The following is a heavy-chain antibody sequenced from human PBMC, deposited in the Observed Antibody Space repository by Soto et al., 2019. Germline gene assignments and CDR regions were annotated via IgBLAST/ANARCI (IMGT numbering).Heavy chain of an antibody. CDR1: GGTFSSYA. V-gene: IGHV1-69*13. CDR3: ARATYYYDSSGYWAAFDF. J-gene: IGHJ3*01. Sequence: SVKVSCKASGGTFSSYAISWVRQAPGQGLEWMGGIIPIFGTANYAQKFQGRVTITADESTSTAYMELSSLRSEDTAVYYCARATYYYDSSGYWAAFDFCDQGTMVAVSS. D-gene: IGHD3-22*01. CDR2: IIPIFGTA.